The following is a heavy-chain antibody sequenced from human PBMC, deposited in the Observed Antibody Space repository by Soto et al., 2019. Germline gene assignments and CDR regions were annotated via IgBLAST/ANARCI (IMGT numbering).Heavy chain of an antibody. CDR3: ARGSYYYDSSGYYHY. V-gene: IGHV4-4*02. D-gene: IGHD3-22*01. Sequence: SETLSLTCAVSGGSISSNNWWNWVRQSPGKGLEWLGEIYHSGGTNYNSSLKSRVTISMDKSKNQFSLRLTSVTAADTAVYYCARGSYYYDSSGYYHYWGQGTLVTVSS. J-gene: IGHJ4*01. CDR1: GGSISSNNW. CDR2: IYHSGGT.